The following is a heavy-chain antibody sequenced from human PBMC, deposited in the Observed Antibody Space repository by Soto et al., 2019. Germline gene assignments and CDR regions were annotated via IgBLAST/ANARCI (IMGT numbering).Heavy chain of an antibody. CDR3: ARHTSLRDGYNYPLFVY. V-gene: IGHV5-10-1*01. CDR1: GYTFTSYW. J-gene: IGHJ4*01. CDR2: IDPSDSDT. Sequence: PGESLKISCKGSGYTFTSYWISWVRQMPGKGLEWMGRIDPSDSDTDNSPSFQGHVTISTDKSISTAYLQWSSLKASDTAIYFCARHTSLRDGYNYPLFVYWGHGTLVTVSS. D-gene: IGHD5-12*01.